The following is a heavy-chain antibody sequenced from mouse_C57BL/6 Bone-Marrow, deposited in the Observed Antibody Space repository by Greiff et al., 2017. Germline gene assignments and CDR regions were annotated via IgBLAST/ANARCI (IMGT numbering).Heavy chain of an antibody. V-gene: IGHV1-19*01. CDR1: GYTFTDYY. J-gene: IGHJ1*03. Sequence: VQLQQSGPVLVKPGASVKMSCKASGYTFTDYYMNWVKQSHGKSLEWIGVINPYNGGTSYNQKFKGKATLTVDKSSSTAYMELNSLTSEDSAVYYCAREKLDYGSSYWYFDVWGTGTTVTVSS. CDR2: INPYNGGT. D-gene: IGHD1-1*01. CDR3: AREKLDYGSSYWYFDV.